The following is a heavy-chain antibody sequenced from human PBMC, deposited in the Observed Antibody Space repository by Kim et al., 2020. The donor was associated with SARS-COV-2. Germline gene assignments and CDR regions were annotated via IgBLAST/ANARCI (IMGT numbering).Heavy chain of an antibody. CDR1: GFTFSDYY. V-gene: IGHV3-11*01. Sequence: GGSLRLSCAASGFTFSDYYMSWIRQAPGKGLEWVSYISSSGSTIYYADSVKGRFTISRDNAKNSLYLQMNSLRAEDTAVYYCARDYPAMVRGVIHLYYYGMDVWGQGTTVTVSS. J-gene: IGHJ6*02. CDR3: ARDYPAMVRGVIHLYYYGMDV. D-gene: IGHD3-10*01. CDR2: ISSSGSTI.